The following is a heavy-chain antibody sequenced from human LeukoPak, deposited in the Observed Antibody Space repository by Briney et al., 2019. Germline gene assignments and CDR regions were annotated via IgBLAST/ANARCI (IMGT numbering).Heavy chain of an antibody. Sequence: SETLSPTCTVSGGSISSSSYYWGWIRQPPGKGLEWIGSIYYSGSTNYNPSLKSRVTMSVDTSKNQFSLKLSSVTAADTAVYYCAGRYCSSTSCPFDYWGQGTLVTVSS. CDR3: AGRYCSSTSCPFDY. CDR2: IYYSGST. D-gene: IGHD2-2*01. CDR1: GGSISSSSYY. V-gene: IGHV4-39*07. J-gene: IGHJ4*02.